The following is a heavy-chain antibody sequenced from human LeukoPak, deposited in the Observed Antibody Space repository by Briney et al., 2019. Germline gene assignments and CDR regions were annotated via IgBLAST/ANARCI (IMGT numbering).Heavy chain of an antibody. CDR1: GFTFSSYS. CDR3: ARWGRYSSGWLYYFDY. Sequence: GGSLRLSCAASGFTFSSYSMNWVRQAPGKGREWVSSISSSNSYIYYADSVKGRFTISRDNAKNSLYLQMNSLRAEDTAVHYCARWGRYSSGWLYYFDYWGQGTLVTVSS. D-gene: IGHD6-19*01. CDR2: ISSSNSYI. J-gene: IGHJ4*02. V-gene: IGHV3-21*01.